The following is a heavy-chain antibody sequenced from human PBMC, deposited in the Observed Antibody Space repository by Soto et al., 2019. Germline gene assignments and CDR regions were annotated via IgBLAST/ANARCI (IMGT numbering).Heavy chain of an antibody. CDR2: IYYSGST. Sequence: QVQLQESGPGLVKPSQTLSLTCTVSGGSISSGGYYWSWIRQHPGKGLEWIGYIYYSGSTYYNPSLKSRVTLSVDTSKNQFSLKLSSVTAADTAVYYCARDQVGIAAADNYFDYWGQGTLVTVSS. CDR3: ARDQVGIAAADNYFDY. CDR1: GGSISSGGYY. J-gene: IGHJ4*02. V-gene: IGHV4-31*03. D-gene: IGHD6-13*01.